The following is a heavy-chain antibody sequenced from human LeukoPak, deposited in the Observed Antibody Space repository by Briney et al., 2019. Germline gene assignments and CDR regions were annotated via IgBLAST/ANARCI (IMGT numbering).Heavy chain of an antibody. CDR1: GGSVINTNW. D-gene: IGHD1-14*01. CDR2: IHRSGSP. CDR3: AREILGGFNPGAY. Sequence: SETLSLTCGVSGGSVINTNWWTWVRQPPGKGLEWIGEIHRSGSPNYNPSLQSRVTISIDRSRNQIALELSSVTAADTAVYYCAREILGGFNPGAYWGQGTLVTVSS. V-gene: IGHV4/OR15-8*01. J-gene: IGHJ4*02.